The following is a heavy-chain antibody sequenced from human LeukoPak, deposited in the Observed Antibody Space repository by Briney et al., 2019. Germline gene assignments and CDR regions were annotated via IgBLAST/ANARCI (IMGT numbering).Heavy chain of an antibody. CDR2: INHSGST. Sequence: PSETLSLTCAVYGGSFSGYYWSWIRQPPGKGLEWIGEINHSGSTNYNPSLKSRVTISVDTSKNQFSLKLSSVTAADTAVYYCARGEIGAAAQGWFDPWGQGTLVTVSS. CDR1: GGSFSGYY. V-gene: IGHV4-34*01. D-gene: IGHD6-6*01. J-gene: IGHJ5*02. CDR3: ARGEIGAAAQGWFDP.